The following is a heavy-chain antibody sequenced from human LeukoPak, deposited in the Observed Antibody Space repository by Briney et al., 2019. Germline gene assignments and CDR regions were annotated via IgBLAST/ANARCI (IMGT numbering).Heavy chain of an antibody. Sequence: PGGSLRLSCAASGFSFSNHGIHWVRQAPGKGLEWVALIWYDGSNKYYADSVKGRFAISRDDSENTVYLQMNSLRAEDTSVYYCARRGSSWAPRLDYWGQGTLVTVSS. V-gene: IGHV3-33*01. CDR3: ARRGSSWAPRLDY. D-gene: IGHD6-13*01. CDR2: IWYDGSNK. J-gene: IGHJ4*02. CDR1: GFSFSNHG.